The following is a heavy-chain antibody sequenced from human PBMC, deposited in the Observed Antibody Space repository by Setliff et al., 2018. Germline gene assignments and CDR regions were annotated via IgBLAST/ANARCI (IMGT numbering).Heavy chain of an antibody. CDR3: VNHNPARRSPAGTALDS. J-gene: IGHJ4*02. CDR1: GFTFRTSA. CDR2: ISGGGGST. D-gene: IGHD6-19*01. V-gene: IGHV3-23*01. Sequence: PGGSLRLSCVASGFTFRTSAMSWVRQAPGKGLEWVSAISGGGGSTYYRDSVKGRFTISRANSKNTLYLQMNNLRVEDTARYYCVNHNPARRSPAGTALDSWGQGTLVTVSS.